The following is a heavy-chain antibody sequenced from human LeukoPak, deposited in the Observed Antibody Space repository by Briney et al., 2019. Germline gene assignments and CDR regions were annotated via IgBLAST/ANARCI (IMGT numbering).Heavy chain of an antibody. J-gene: IGHJ4*02. CDR2: INPDGTTT. CDR3: VRLLDVDY. V-gene: IGHV3-74*01. CDR1: GFTFTNFW. Sequence: GGSLRLSCAASGFTFTNFWMHWVRQAPGKGLGWVSRINPDGTTTDYAGSVKGRFTISRDNAKNMVYLQMDSLRAEYTAVYYCVRLLDVDYWGQGTLATVSS. D-gene: IGHD1-1*01.